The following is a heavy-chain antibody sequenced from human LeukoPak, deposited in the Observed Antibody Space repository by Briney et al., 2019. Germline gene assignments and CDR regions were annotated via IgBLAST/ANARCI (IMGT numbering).Heavy chain of an antibody. CDR2: ISGRGGRT. D-gene: IGHD2-2*01. V-gene: IGHV3-23*01. CDR1: GFTFSSFG. CDR3: ARVAGAYCTSGSCYVDY. Sequence: GGSLRLSCAASGFTFSSFGMSWVRQAPGKGLEWVPVISGRGGRTYYPDSVKGRFTISRDNSKSTLYLQMNSLRAEDTAVYYCARVAGAYCTSGSCYVDYWGQGTLVTVSS. J-gene: IGHJ4*02.